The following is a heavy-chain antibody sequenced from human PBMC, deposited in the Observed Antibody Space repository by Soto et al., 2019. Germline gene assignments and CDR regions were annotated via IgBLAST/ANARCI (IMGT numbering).Heavy chain of an antibody. CDR2: VSGSGDST. J-gene: IGHJ4*02. CDR3: AKERGSSGWDVDN. CDR1: GFTFSTYA. Sequence: EVQLLESGGALVQPGGSLRLSCAASGFTFSTYAMSWVRQAPGKGLEWVSAVSGSGDSTYYADSVKGRFTISRDNSKNTLSLQMNSLRGGDTAVYYCAKERGSSGWDVDNWGQGTLVTVSS. D-gene: IGHD6-19*01. V-gene: IGHV3-23*01.